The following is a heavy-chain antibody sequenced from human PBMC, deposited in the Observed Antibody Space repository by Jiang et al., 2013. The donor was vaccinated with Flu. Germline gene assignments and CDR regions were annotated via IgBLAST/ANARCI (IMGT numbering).Heavy chain of an antibody. CDR3: VLGGSSWSNDGFDA. CDR2: LRLMGVT. Sequence: QPGGSLRLSCEASGFTFRSYWMHWIRQPPGKGWCGSHELRLMGVTQTTWTPVKGRFTISRDNAKSTLYLQMNSLTVEDTAVYYCVLGGSSWSNDGFDAWGQGTMVTVSS. V-gene: IGHV3-74*01. CDR1: GFTFRSYW. J-gene: IGHJ3*01. D-gene: IGHD6-13*01.